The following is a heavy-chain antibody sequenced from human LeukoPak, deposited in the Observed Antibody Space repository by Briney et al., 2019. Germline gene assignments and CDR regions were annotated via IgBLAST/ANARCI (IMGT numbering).Heavy chain of an antibody. D-gene: IGHD3-10*01. CDR3: AKEGDYYGSGSYRDGFDI. CDR2: IRYDGINK. J-gene: IGHJ3*02. CDR1: GFTFSTHG. V-gene: IGHV3-30*02. Sequence: GGSLRLSCAASGFTFSTHGMPWVRQAPGKGLEWVAFIRYDGINKYYADSVKGRFTISRDSFKNTLYLQMNSLRPEDTAVYYCAKEGDYYGSGSYRDGFDIWGQGTRATVSS.